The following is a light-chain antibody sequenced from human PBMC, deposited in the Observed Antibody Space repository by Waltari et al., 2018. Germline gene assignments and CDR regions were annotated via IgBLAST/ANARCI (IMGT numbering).Light chain of an antibody. Sequence: EVVLTQSPGTLSLSPGEKATLPCRASQSLTKRYLAWYQQKPGQAPRLLIYGASGRAAGIPDRFSGSVSGTDFTLTINRLEPDDFAVYYCQQYGSSILYTFGQGTKLEIK. V-gene: IGKV3-20*01. CDR2: GAS. J-gene: IGKJ2*01. CDR3: QQYGSSILYT. CDR1: QSLTKRY.